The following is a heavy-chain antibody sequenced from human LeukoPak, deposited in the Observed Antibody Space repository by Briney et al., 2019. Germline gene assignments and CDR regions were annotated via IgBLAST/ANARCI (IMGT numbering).Heavy chain of an antibody. Sequence: GGSLRLSCAASGFDISYNYVGWVRQAPGKGLEWVSVIHTGGTTHYADSVKGRFTISKDNSNNTVYLQMNSVGVEDTAVYYCARVWFGYFFQWGQGALVTVSS. J-gene: IGHJ4*02. CDR1: GFDISYNY. CDR3: ARVWFGYFFQ. D-gene: IGHD3-10*01. CDR2: IHTGGTT. V-gene: IGHV3-53*01.